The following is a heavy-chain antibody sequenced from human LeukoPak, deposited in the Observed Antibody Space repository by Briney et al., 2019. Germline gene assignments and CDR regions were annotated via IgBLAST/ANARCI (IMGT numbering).Heavy chain of an antibody. Sequence: SGGSLRLSCAASGFTFSNYAMSWVRQAPGKGLEWVSAISGSGGTTYHADSVKGRFTISRDNSKNTLYLQMNSLRAEDTAVYYCAKEGCSSTSCYFSDYWGQGTLVTVSS. CDR1: GFTFSNYA. CDR2: ISGSGGTT. V-gene: IGHV3-23*01. D-gene: IGHD2-2*01. J-gene: IGHJ4*02. CDR3: AKEGCSSTSCYFSDY.